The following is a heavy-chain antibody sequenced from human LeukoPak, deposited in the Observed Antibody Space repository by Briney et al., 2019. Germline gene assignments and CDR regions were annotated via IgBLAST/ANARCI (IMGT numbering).Heavy chain of an antibody. J-gene: IGHJ4*02. CDR2: ISAYNGNT. CDR3: ARESYYYDSSGYYYFDY. Sequence: AAVKVSCKASGYTFTSYGSSWVRQAPGQGLEWMGCISAYNGNTNYAQKLQGRVTMTTDTSTSTAYMELRSLRSDDTAVYYCARESYYYDSSGYYYFDYWGQGTLVTVSS. V-gene: IGHV1-18*01. D-gene: IGHD3-22*01. CDR1: GYTFTSYG.